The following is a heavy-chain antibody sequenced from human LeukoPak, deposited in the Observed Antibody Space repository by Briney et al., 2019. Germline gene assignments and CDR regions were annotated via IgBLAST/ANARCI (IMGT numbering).Heavy chain of an antibody. CDR2: INTGNGNT. CDR3: ARVPLSDSSGHYYPH. Sequence: ASVKVSCKTSGYTFANYGMHWVRQAPRQSLEWMGWINTGNGNTKSSQKFQDRVALTRDTSASTAYMELNSLSSEDTAIYYCARVPLSDSSGHYYPHWGQGTLVTVSS. V-gene: IGHV1-3*04. J-gene: IGHJ1*01. D-gene: IGHD3-22*01. CDR1: GYTFANYG.